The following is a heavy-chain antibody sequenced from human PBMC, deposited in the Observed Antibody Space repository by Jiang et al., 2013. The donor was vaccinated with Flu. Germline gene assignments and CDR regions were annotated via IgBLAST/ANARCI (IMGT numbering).Heavy chain of an antibody. J-gene: IGHJ4*02. Sequence: PGLVKPSQTLSLICTVSGGSISSGSYHRSWIRQSAGKGLEWVGSISASGITYYKPSLKSRVTVSLDTSKNQVSLKLSSVTAADTAIYYCARALGDYSGRGYYFDYWGQGTLVTVSS. V-gene: IGHV4-61*02. CDR3: ARALGDYSGRGYYFDY. CDR2: ISASGIT. CDR1: GGSISSGSYH. D-gene: IGHD4-11*01.